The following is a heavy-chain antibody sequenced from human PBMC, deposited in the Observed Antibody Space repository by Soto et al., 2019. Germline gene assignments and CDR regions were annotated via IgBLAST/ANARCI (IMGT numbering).Heavy chain of an antibody. J-gene: IGHJ4*02. D-gene: IGHD2-2*01. V-gene: IGHV4-39*01. Sequence: PSETLSLTCTVSGGSISSSSYYWAWVLQPPGKGLEWIGSIYYSGTTYYNPSLKSRVTISEDTSKNQFSLKLSSVTAADTAVFYCARLIHCKTTSCYFYYWGQGTLVTVS. CDR2: IYYSGTT. CDR1: GGSISSSSYY. CDR3: ARLIHCKTTSCYFYY.